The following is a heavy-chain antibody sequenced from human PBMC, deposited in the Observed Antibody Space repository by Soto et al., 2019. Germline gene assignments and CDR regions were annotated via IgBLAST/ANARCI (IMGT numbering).Heavy chain of an antibody. CDR2: ISSSSSTI. Sequence: GGSLRLSCAASGFTFSSYSMNWVRQAPGKGLEWVSYISSSSSTIYYADSVKGRFTISRDNAKNSLYLQMNSLRAEDTAVYYCARRGTFGGVITPYYFDYWGQGTLVTVSS. D-gene: IGHD3-16*02. V-gene: IGHV3-48*01. J-gene: IGHJ4*02. CDR1: GFTFSSYS. CDR3: ARRGTFGGVITPYYFDY.